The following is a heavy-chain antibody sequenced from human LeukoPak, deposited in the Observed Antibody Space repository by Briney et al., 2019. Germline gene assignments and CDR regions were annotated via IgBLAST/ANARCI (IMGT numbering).Heavy chain of an antibody. CDR3: GGGLVYYGMDV. CDR2: IYYSGST. D-gene: IGHD6-6*01. Sequence: PSETLSLTCTVSGGSVSSGSYYWSWIRQPPGTGLEWIGYIYYSGSTNYNPSLKSRVTISVDTSKNQFSLKLSSVTAAATAVYYCGGGLVYYGMDVGGQGTTVTVSS. CDR1: GGSVSSGSYY. V-gene: IGHV4-61*01. J-gene: IGHJ6*02.